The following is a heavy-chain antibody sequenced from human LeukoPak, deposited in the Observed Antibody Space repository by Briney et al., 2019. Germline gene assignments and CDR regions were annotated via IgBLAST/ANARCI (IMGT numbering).Heavy chain of an antibody. CDR3: ARGLGVAQIQHGADY. V-gene: IGHV1-8*01. J-gene: IGHJ4*02. CDR1: GYIFTSYD. CDR2: MNPNSGNT. Sequence: ASVKVSCKASGYIFTSYDINWVRQATGQGLEWMGWMNPNSGNTGYAQKFQGRVTMTRNTSISTAYMELSSLRSEDTAVYYCARGLGVAQIQHGADYWGQGTLVTVSS. D-gene: IGHD2-8*01.